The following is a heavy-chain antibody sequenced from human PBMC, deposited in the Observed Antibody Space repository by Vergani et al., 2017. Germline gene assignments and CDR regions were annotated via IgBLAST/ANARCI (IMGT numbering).Heavy chain of an antibody. J-gene: IGHJ5*02. V-gene: IGHV1-8*03. D-gene: IGHD2-15*01. CDR3: ARGHRSNGGSPRGGFWFDP. Sequence: QVQLVQSGAEVKKPGASVKVSCKASGYTFTSYDINWVRQATGQGLEWMVWMNPNSGNTGDAQKFQGRVTITRNTSISTAYMVLSSLRSEDTAVYYCARGHRSNGGSPRGGFWFDPWGQGTLVTVSS. CDR1: GYTFTSYD. CDR2: MNPNSGNT.